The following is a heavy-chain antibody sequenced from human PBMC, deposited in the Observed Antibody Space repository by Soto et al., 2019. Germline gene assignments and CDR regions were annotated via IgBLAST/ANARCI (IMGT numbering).Heavy chain of an antibody. CDR3: ARRVSR. Sequence: EVQLVESGGGLVQPGGSLRLSCAASGFTFSSSEMYWVRQAPGKGLEWISYIHPGGQTIFYAESVKGRFTISRDNAKHSVYLQMNSLRAEDTAVYYCARRVSRWGRGTKVTVSS. D-gene: IGHD3-22*01. CDR2: IHPGGQTI. CDR1: GFTFSSSE. V-gene: IGHV3-48*03. J-gene: IGHJ3*01.